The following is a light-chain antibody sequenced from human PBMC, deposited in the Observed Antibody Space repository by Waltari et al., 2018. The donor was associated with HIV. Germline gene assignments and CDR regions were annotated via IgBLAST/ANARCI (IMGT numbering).Light chain of an antibody. Sequence: SSDVGAYNYVSWYQQTPGTAPKLVIYEVSYRPSGISNRFSGSKSGNTASLTISGLQTEDEADYYCSSFTTTSTLLFGGGTKVTVL. CDR2: EVS. CDR1: SSDVGAYNY. V-gene: IGLV2-14*01. J-gene: IGLJ2*01. CDR3: SSFTTTSTLL.